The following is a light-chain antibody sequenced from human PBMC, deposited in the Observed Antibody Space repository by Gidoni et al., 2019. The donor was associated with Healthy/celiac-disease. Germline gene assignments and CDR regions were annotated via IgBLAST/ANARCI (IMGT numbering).Light chain of an antibody. CDR2: LGS. J-gene: IGKJ1*01. V-gene: IGKV2-28*01. CDR1: QSLLHSNGYNY. Sequence: DIVMTQSPLSLPVTPGEPASISCRSSQSLLHSNGYNYLDWYLQKPVQSPQLLIYLGSNRASGVPDRFSGSGSGTDFTLKISRVEAEDVGVYYCMQALQTPKFGQGTKVEI. CDR3: MQALQTPK.